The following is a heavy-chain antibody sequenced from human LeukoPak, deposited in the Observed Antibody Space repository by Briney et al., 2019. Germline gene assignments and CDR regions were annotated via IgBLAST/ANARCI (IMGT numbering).Heavy chain of an antibody. V-gene: IGHV4-38-2*02. CDR1: GDSISLSFYY. CDR3: ARDQTRQYYFDY. D-gene: IGHD4-11*01. J-gene: IGHJ4*02. Sequence: PSETLSLTCSVSGDSISLSFYYWGWIRQPPGKGLEWIGSIYHSGSTYYNPSLKSRVTISVDTSKNQFSLKLSSVTAADTAVYYCARDQTRQYYFDYWGQGTLVTVSS. CDR2: IYHSGST.